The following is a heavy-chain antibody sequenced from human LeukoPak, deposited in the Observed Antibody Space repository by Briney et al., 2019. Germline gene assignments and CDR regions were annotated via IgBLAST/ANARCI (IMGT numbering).Heavy chain of an antibody. V-gene: IGHV3-15*01. CDR3: TTVNDSSGAGLEP. CDR2: IKSKTDGGTT. D-gene: IGHD3-22*01. J-gene: IGHJ5*02. Sequence: GGSLRLSCAASGFTFSNAWMSWVRQAPGKGLEWVGRIKSKTDGGTTVYAAPVKGRFTISRDDSKNTLYLQMNSLKTEDTAVYYCTTVNDSSGAGLEPWGQGTLVTVSS. CDR1: GFTFSNAW.